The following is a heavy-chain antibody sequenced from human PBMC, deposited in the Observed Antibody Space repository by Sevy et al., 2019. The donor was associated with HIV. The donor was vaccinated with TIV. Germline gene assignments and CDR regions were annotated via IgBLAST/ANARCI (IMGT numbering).Heavy chain of an antibody. J-gene: IGHJ4*02. Sequence: ASVKVSCKASGYTFTGHYIHWVRQAPGQGLESMGLINPNSGATKYAQKFQGRVTMTRDTSISAAYMDLSGLRSDDTAVYYCARGNMITFGRVIATFDAWGRRTQVTVSS. V-gene: IGHV1-2*02. CDR2: INPNSGAT. CDR3: ARGNMITFGRVIATFDA. D-gene: IGHD3-16*02. CDR1: GYTFTGHY.